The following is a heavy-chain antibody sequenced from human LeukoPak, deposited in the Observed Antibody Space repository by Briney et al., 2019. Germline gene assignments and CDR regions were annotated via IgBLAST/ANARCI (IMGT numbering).Heavy chain of an antibody. D-gene: IGHD2-2*01. J-gene: IGHJ6*02. V-gene: IGHV3-23*01. CDR1: GFTFSSYA. Sequence: GGSLRLSCAASGFTFSSYAMSWVRQAPGKGLEWVSAISGSGGSTYYADSVKGHFTIFRDNSKNTLYLQMNSLRAEDTALYYCAKDNVPAAMTYYYYYGMDVWGQGTTVTVSS. CDR2: ISGSGGST. CDR3: AKDNVPAAMTYYYYYGMDV.